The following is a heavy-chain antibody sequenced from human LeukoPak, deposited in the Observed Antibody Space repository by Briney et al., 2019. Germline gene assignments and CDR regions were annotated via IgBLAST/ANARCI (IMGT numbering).Heavy chain of an antibody. Sequence: TGGSLRLSCAASGFTFSSYTMNRVRQAPGKGLEWVSYISSSSNTIYYADSVKGRFTISRDNAKNSLYLQMNSLRAEDTAVYYCARVPAAYLYFDYWGQGTLVTVSS. CDR1: GFTFSSYT. CDR2: ISSSSNTI. J-gene: IGHJ4*02. CDR3: ARVPAAYLYFDY. V-gene: IGHV3-48*01. D-gene: IGHD6-13*01.